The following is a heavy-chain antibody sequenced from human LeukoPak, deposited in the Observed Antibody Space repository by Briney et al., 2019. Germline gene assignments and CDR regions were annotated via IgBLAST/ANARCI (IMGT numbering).Heavy chain of an antibody. Sequence: PRGSLRLSWAASGFTFSSYGIQWVRQAPGKGLEWVAFIRYDGSNKYYADSVKGRFTISRDTSKNTLYLQMNSLRAEDTAVYYCAREYYYGSGSYYFSYGMDVWGQGTTVTVSS. CDR1: GFTFSSYG. D-gene: IGHD3-10*01. CDR2: IRYDGSNK. J-gene: IGHJ6*02. CDR3: AREYYYGSGSYYFSYGMDV. V-gene: IGHV3-30*02.